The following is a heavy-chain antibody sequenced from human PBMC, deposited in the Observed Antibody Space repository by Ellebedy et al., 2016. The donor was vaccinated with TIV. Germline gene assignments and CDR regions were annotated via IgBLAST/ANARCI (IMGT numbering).Heavy chain of an antibody. D-gene: IGHD4-23*01. J-gene: IGHJ4*02. V-gene: IGHV3-48*03. CDR1: GFTFRSHE. CDR2: ISSSGNSL. CDR3: ARGHGGNKNFDY. Sequence: PGGSLRLSCAASGFTFRSHEMNWVRQAPGKGLEWVSYISSSGNSLYYADSVKGRFTIARDNPKNSLYLQMTSLRAEDTAVYYCARGHGGNKNFDYWGQGTLVTVSS.